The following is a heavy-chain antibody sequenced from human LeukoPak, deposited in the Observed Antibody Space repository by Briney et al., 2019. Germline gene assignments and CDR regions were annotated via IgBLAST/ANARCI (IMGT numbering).Heavy chain of an antibody. CDR1: GFIFRNYG. CDR2: ISYHGSET. J-gene: IGHJ4*02. V-gene: IGHV3-30*18. D-gene: IGHD3-22*01. Sequence: GGSLRLSCTSSGFIFRNYGMQWVRQAPGKGLEWVAVISYHGSETFYGDSVKGRFTISRDNSKNTLDLQMNSLRPDDTAVYYCVKGHYYDTYGQYSYAEFWGQGARVTVSS. CDR3: VKGHYYDTYGQYSYAEF.